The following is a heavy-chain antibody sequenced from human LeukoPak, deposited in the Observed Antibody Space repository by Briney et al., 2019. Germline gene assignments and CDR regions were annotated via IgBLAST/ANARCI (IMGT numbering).Heavy chain of an antibody. CDR2: INPNNGDT. D-gene: IGHD4/OR15-4a*01. Sequence: ASVPVSCKASGYIFTSYYIHWVRQAPGQGPEGMGWINPNNGDTNYAPKFRGRVSMTRDESVNTAYMELSGLTSDDTAVFYCARVRRLMQTFDVWGQGTMVTVSS. CDR3: ARVRRLMQTFDV. J-gene: IGHJ3*01. CDR1: GYIFTSYY. V-gene: IGHV1-2*02.